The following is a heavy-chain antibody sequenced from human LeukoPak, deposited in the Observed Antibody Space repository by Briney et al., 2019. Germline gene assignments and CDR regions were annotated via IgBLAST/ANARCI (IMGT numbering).Heavy chain of an antibody. D-gene: IGHD2-2*01. CDR3: ARKGGDIVVVPAASNWFDP. V-gene: IGHV4-34*01. Sequence: KPSETLSLTCAVYGGSFSGYYWSWIRQPPGKGLEWIGEINHSGSTNYNPSLKSRVTISVDTSKNQFSLKLSSVTAADTAVYYCARKGGDIVVVPAASNWFDPWGQGTLVTVSS. J-gene: IGHJ5*02. CDR1: GGSFSGYY. CDR2: INHSGST.